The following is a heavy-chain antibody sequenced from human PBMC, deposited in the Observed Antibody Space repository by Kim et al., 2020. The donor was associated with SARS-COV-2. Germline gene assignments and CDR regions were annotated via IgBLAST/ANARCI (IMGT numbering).Heavy chain of an antibody. Sequence: IYNADSVKGRLTISRDNAKNSLYLQMNSLRAEDTAVYYCARRDQGSDLDYWGQGTLVTVSS. CDR2: I. J-gene: IGHJ4*02. D-gene: IGHD2-2*01. V-gene: IGHV3-48*01. CDR3: ARRDQGSDLDY.